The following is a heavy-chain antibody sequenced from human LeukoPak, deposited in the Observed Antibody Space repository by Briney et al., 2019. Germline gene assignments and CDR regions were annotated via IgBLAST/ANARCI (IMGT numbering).Heavy chain of an antibody. CDR1: GGSISSGGYY. J-gene: IGHJ4*02. V-gene: IGHV4-31*03. Sequence: PSETLSLTCTVSGGSISSGGYYWSWIRQHPGKGLEWIGYIYHSGSTYYNPSLKSRVTISVDTSKNQFSLKLSSVTAADTAVYYCARDDTYSGFDYRGQGTLVTVSS. CDR2: IYHSGST. D-gene: IGHD4-11*01. CDR3: ARDDTYSGFDY.